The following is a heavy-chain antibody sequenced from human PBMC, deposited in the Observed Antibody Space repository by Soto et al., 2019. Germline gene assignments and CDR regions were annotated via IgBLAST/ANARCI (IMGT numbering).Heavy chain of an antibody. D-gene: IGHD2-21*02. V-gene: IGHV1-69*13. CDR2: IIPIFGTA. Sequence: GASVKVSCKASGGTFSSYAISWVRQAPGQGLEWMGGIIPIFGTANYAQKFQGRVTITADESTSTAYMELSSLRSEDTAVYYCARGVVVVTAIPYYFDYWGQGTLVTVSS. J-gene: IGHJ4*02. CDR1: GGTFSSYA. CDR3: ARGVVVVTAIPYYFDY.